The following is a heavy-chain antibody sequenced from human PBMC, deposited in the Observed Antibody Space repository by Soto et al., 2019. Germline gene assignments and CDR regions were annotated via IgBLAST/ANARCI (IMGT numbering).Heavy chain of an antibody. CDR3: AKDILDTAMVTEYSYYGMDV. D-gene: IGHD5-18*01. J-gene: IGHJ6*02. CDR2: ISYDGSNK. Sequence: GGSLRLSCAASGFTFSSYGMHWVRQAPGKGLEWVAVISYDGSNKYYADSVKGRFTISRDNSKNTLYLQMNSLRAEDTAVYYCAKDILDTAMVTEYSYYGMDVWGQGTTVTVSS. V-gene: IGHV3-30*18. CDR1: GFTFSSYG.